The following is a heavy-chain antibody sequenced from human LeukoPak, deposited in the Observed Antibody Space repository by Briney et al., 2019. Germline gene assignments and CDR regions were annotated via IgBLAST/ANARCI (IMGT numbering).Heavy chain of an antibody. CDR3: AGAAARQDYYYYYYMDV. D-gene: IGHD6-13*01. CDR2: IYSGGST. J-gene: IGHJ6*03. CDR1: GFTVSSNY. Sequence: GGSLRLSCAASGFTVSSNYMSWVRQAPGKGLESVSVIYSGGSTYYADSVKGRFTISRDNSKNTLYLQMNSLRAEDTAVYYCAGAAARQDYYYYYYMDVWGKGTTVTVSS. V-gene: IGHV3-66*02.